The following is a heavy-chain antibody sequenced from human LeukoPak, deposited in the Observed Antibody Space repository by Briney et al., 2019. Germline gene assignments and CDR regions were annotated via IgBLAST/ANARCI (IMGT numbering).Heavy chain of an antibody. J-gene: IGHJ5*02. CDR3: ARYPRYCSSTSCSYNWFDP. CDR1: GYTFTSYG. V-gene: IGHV1-18*01. CDR2: ISAYNGNT. D-gene: IGHD2-2*01. Sequence: ASVKVSCKASGYTFTSYGISWVRQAPGQGLEWMGWISAYNGNTNYAQKLRGRVTMTTDTSTSTAYMELRSLRSDDTAVYYCARYPRYCSSTSCSYNWFDPWGQGTLVTVSS.